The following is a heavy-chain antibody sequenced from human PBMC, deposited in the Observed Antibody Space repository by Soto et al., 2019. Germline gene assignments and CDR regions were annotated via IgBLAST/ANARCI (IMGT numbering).Heavy chain of an antibody. CDR3: WRGWGYDSNDYYYAY. J-gene: IGHJ4*02. D-gene: IGHD3-22*01. CDR2: IIPIFGTA. Sequence: QVQLVQSGAEVRKPGSSVKVSCKASGGTFSRHAISWVRPAPGQGLEWMGGIIPIFGTANHAQKYQGRVTIIADESTSTVYMELSSLRSEDTAMYYCWRGWGYDSNDYYYAYWGQGTLVIVSS. V-gene: IGHV1-69*01. CDR1: GGTFSRHA.